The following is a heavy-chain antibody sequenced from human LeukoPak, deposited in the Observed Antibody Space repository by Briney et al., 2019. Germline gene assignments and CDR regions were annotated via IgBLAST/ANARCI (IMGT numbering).Heavy chain of an antibody. CDR3: ARDREGCGGARCYYFDY. J-gene: IGHJ4*02. CDR1: GGSITTSY. V-gene: IGHV4-59*01. D-gene: IGHD2-21*01. Sequence: SETLSLTCTVSGGSITTSYWSWIRQPPGKGREWIGYVYHSGTTNYNPSLRSRATMSVDTSKNQFSLKLSSVTAADTAVYYCARDREGCGGARCYYFDYWGQGTLVTVSS. CDR2: VYHSGTT.